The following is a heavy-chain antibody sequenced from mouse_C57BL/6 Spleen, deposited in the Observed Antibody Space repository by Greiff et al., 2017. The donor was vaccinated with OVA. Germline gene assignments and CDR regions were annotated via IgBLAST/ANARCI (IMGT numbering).Heavy chain of an antibody. Sequence: VQLQQPGAELVMPGASVKLSCKASGYTFTSYWMHWVKQRPGQGLEWIGEIDPSDSDTNYNQKFKGKSTLTVDKSSSTAYMQLSSLTSADSAVDCCARSTAQATDYWGQGTTLTVSS. D-gene: IGHD3-2*02. V-gene: IGHV1-69*01. CDR1: GYTFTSYW. CDR3: ARSTAQATDY. CDR2: IDPSDSDT. J-gene: IGHJ2*01.